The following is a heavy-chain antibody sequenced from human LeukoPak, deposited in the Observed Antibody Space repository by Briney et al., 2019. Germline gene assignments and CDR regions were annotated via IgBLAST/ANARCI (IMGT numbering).Heavy chain of an antibody. V-gene: IGHV1-18*01. J-gene: IGHJ4*02. CDR3: ARDPSNSSGYHAHFDS. D-gene: IGHD3-22*01. CDR2: ISCYNGDT. Sequence: ASVKVSCKASGYTFTHHGISWVRQAPGQGLEWMGWISCYNGDTIYTQNVQGRVTMTTDASTRTVYIEVRNLGSDDTAMYYCARDPSNSSGYHAHFDSWGQGTLITVSS. CDR1: GYTFTHHG.